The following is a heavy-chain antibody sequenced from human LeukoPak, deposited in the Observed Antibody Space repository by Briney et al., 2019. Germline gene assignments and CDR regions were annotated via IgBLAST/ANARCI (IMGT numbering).Heavy chain of an antibody. D-gene: IGHD3-10*01. CDR2: IRYDGNNK. CDR1: GFTFTTNW. Sequence: GGSLRLSCAASGFTFTTNWMTWVRQAPGKGLEWVAFIRYDGNNKYYADSVKGRFTISRDNSKNTLYLQMNSLRAEDTAVYYCAKSSGGSGSFYPSPSDYWGQGTLVTVSS. V-gene: IGHV3-30*02. CDR3: AKSSGGSGSFYPSPSDY. J-gene: IGHJ4*02.